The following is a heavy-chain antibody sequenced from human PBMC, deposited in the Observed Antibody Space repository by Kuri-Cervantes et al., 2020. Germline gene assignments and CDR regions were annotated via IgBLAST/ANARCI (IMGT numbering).Heavy chain of an antibody. V-gene: IGHV4-59*01. CDR2: IYYSGST. CDR1: GFTFDDYT. J-gene: IGHJ6*02. D-gene: IGHD6-13*01. CDR3: AWYSSKGYGMDV. Sequence: ESLKISCAASGFTFDDYTMHWIRQPPGKGLEWIGYIYYSGSTNYNPSLKSRVTISVDTSKNQFSLKLSSVTAADTAVYYCAWYSSKGYGMDVWGQGTTVTVSS.